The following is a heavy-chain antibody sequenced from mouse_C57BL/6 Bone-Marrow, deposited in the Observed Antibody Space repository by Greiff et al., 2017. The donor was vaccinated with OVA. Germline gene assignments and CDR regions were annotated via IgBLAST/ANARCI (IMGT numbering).Heavy chain of an antibody. CDR3: ARENYGNYGAMDY. V-gene: IGHV1-75*01. D-gene: IGHD2-1*01. CDR2: IFPGSGST. J-gene: IGHJ4*01. Sequence: VKLMESGPELVKPGASVKISCKASGYTFTDYYINWVKQRPGQGLEWIGWIFPGSGSTYYNEKFKGKATLTVDKSSSTAYMLLSSLTSEDSAVYFCARENYGNYGAMDYWGQGTSVTVSS. CDR1: GYTFTDYY.